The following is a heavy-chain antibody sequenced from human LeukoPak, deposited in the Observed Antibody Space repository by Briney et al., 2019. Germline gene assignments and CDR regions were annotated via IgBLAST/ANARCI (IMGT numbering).Heavy chain of an antibody. V-gene: IGHV5-51*01. J-gene: IGHJ6*02. CDR3: ARSGQLLWVGDARRPYYYAIDV. D-gene: IGHD3-10*01. Sequence: GESLKISCKGSGFSFTTYWIGWVRPMPGKGLEWMGIIYPGDSDTRYRPSFQGQVTISADKSISTAYLQWSSLGASDTAIYYCARSGQLLWVGDARRPYYYAIDVWGQGTTVTVSS. CDR2: IYPGDSDT. CDR1: GFSFTTYW.